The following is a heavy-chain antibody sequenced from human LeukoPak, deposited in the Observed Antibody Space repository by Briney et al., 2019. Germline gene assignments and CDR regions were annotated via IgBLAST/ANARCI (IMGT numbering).Heavy chain of an antibody. J-gene: IGHJ4*02. Sequence: GGSLRLSCAASGFTFSNAWMSWVRQAPGKGLEWVGRIKSKTDGGTTDYAAPVKRRFTISRDDSKNTLYLQMNSLKTEDTAVYYCTTDSIQLWLPTAFDYWGQGTLVTVSS. D-gene: IGHD5-18*01. CDR1: GFTFSNAW. CDR2: IKSKTDGGTT. V-gene: IGHV3-15*01. CDR3: TTDSIQLWLPTAFDY.